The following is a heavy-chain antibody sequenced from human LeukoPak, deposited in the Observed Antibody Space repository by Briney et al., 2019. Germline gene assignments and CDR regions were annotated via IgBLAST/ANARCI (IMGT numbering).Heavy chain of an antibody. V-gene: IGHV4-59*01. CDR3: ARGIAAAGTDY. J-gene: IGHJ4*02. CDR1: GGSISSYY. Sequence: SETLSLTCTVSGGSISSYYWSWIRQPPGKGLEWIGYIYYSGSTNYNPSLKSRVTISVDTSKNQFSLKLSSVTAADTALYYCARGIAAAGTDYWGQGTLVTVSS. CDR2: IYYSGST. D-gene: IGHD6-13*01.